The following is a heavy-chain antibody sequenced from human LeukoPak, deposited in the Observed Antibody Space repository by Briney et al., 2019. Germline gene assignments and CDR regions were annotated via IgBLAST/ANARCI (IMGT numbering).Heavy chain of an antibody. D-gene: IGHD2-2*03. J-gene: IGHJ4*02. V-gene: IGHV3-30*18. CDR2: ISYDGSNK. Sequence: GGSLRLSCVGSGYSFSDQYMHWVRQAPGKGLEWVAVISYDGSNKYYADSVKGRFTISRDNSKNTLYLQMNSLRAEDTAVYYCAKDSAWIYWGQGTLVTVSS. CDR3: AKDSAWIY. CDR1: GYSFSDQY.